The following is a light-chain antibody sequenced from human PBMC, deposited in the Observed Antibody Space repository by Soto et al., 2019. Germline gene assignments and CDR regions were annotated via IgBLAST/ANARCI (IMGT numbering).Light chain of an antibody. CDR2: WAS. Sequence: DIVMTQSPDSLAVSLGERATINCKSSQSVLYSSNNKNYLAWYQQIPGQPPRLLIYWASARESGVPDRFSGSGSGTDFTLTITSLQAEDVAVYYCQQYYTTPYTFGQGTKVDI. V-gene: IGKV4-1*01. J-gene: IGKJ2*01. CDR1: QSVLYSSNNKNY. CDR3: QQYYTTPYT.